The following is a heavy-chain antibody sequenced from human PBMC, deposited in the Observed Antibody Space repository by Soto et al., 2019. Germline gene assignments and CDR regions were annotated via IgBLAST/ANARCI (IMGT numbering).Heavy chain of an antibody. CDR1: GFSLDTSGVA. Sequence: QITLKESGPTLVKPTQTLTLTCTFSGFSLDTSGVAVGWIRQPPGKGLEWLSVIYCGDDKRSSSSLRSRLTISKDTSKNQVFLTITNRHPMNSATNYCVHILRDSGGLFDFWGQGTLVTVPS. CDR2: IYCGDDK. J-gene: IGHJ4*02. CDR3: VHILRDSGGLFDF. V-gene: IGHV2-5*02. D-gene: IGHD2-15*01.